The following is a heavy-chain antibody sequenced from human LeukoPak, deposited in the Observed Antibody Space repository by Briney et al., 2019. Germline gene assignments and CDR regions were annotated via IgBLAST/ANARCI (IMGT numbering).Heavy chain of an antibody. CDR1: GFTFTNFA. CDR3: ARNFGGGDSSGPYS. D-gene: IGHD3-22*01. CDR2: IAFDGSEK. J-gene: IGHJ4*02. Sequence: GGSLRLSCVASGFTFTNFALHWVRQAPGKGLEWVALIAFDGSEKYYADSVKGRFTISRDNAKNSLYLQMNSLRAEDTALYYCARNFGGGDSSGPYSWGQGTQVTVSS. V-gene: IGHV3-30*04.